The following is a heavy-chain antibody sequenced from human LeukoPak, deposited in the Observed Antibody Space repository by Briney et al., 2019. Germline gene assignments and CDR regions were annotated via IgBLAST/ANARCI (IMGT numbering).Heavy chain of an antibody. D-gene: IGHD3-22*01. CDR3: ARHPHDSSGYYDY. V-gene: IGHV5-51*01. J-gene: IGHJ4*02. CDR2: IYPGDSDT. CDR1: GYSFTSYW. Sequence: GESLKISCQGSGYSFTSYWIGWVRQMPGKGLEWMGIIYPGDSDTRYSPSFQGQVTISADKSITTAYLQWSSLKASDTAMYYCARHPHDSSGYYDYWGQGTLVTVSS.